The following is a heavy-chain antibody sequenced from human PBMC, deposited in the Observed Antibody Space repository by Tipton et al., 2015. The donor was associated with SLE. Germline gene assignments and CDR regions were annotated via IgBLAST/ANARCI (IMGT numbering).Heavy chain of an antibody. CDR3: ARHIWGGYDAFDV. Sequence: TLSLTCAVHGGSFSGYYWSWIRQPPGKGLEWIGDIIHTGSTNYNPSLKSRVTISIDSSKNQFSLKQSSVTAADTAEYYCARHIWGGYDAFDVWGHGALVTVSS. V-gene: IGHV4-34*12. CDR2: IIHTGST. CDR1: GGSFSGYY. J-gene: IGHJ3*01. D-gene: IGHD2-21*01.